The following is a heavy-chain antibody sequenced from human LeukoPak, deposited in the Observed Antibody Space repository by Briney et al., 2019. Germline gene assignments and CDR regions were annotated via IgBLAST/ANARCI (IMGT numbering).Heavy chain of an antibody. CDR1: GYTFTSYG. V-gene: IGHV1-18*01. D-gene: IGHD3-22*01. CDR2: ISAYNGNT. J-gene: IGHJ6*02. CDR3: ARGGLEYYYDSSGYPLYYYYYGMDV. Sequence: ASVKVSCKASGYTFTSYGISWVRQAPGQGLEWMGWISAYNGNTNYAQKLQGRVTMTTDTSTSTAYMELRSLRSDDTAVYYCARGGLEYYYDSSGYPLYYYYYGMDVWGQGTTVTVSS.